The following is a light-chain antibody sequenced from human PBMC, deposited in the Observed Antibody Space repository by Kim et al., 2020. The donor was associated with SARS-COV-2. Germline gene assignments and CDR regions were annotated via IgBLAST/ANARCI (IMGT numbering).Light chain of an antibody. CDR2: DAS. CDR1: QTISGS. Sequence: LSASVGDIFAITWRSSQTISGSLNWYLQTPGKAPRLLIYDASNLQSGVPSRFTGSGSGTDFTLTISSLQPEDFATYYCQQSYTTPTFGGGTKVDIK. J-gene: IGKJ4*01. CDR3: QQSYTTPT. V-gene: IGKV1-39*01.